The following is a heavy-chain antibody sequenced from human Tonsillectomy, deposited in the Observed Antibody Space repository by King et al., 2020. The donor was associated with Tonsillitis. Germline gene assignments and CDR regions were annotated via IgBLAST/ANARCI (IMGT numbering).Heavy chain of an antibody. J-gene: IGHJ2*01. V-gene: IGHV4-59*01. CDR1: GGSISTSY. D-gene: IGHD2/OR15-2a*01. Sequence: VQLQESGPGLVKPSETLSLTCTVSGGSISTSYWSWIRQPPGKGLEWIGYIHYSGSTNYNPFLKSRVTISVDTSKNQFSLKLSSVTAADTAVYYCARVLGVYWYFDLWGRGTLVTVSS. CDR2: IHYSGST. CDR3: ARVLGVYWYFDL.